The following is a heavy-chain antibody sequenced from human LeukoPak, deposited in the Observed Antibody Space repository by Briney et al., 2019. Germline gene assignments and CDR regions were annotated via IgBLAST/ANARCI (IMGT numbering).Heavy chain of an antibody. D-gene: IGHD5-18*01. Sequence: GGSLRLSCAASGFTFSNYAMSWVRQAPGKGLEWVSSINYSGGGTYYADSVNGRFTISRDNSKNTLYLQMNSLRAEDTAIYYCAKASRGYSPFDYWGQGTLVTVSS. CDR2: INYSGGGT. V-gene: IGHV3-23*01. CDR3: AKASRGYSPFDY. J-gene: IGHJ4*02. CDR1: GFTFSNYA.